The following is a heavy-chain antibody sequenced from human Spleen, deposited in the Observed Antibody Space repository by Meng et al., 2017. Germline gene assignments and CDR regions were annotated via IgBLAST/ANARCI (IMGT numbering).Heavy chain of an antibody. Sequence: SETLSLTCTVSGGSISSSSYYWGWIRQPPGKGLEWIGSIYYSGSTYYNPSLKSRVTISVDTSKNQFSLKLSSVTAADTAVYYCARGNLRAAAGTDDAFDIWGQGTMVTVSS. D-gene: IGHD6-13*01. J-gene: IGHJ3*02. CDR2: IYYSGST. V-gene: IGHV4-39*07. CDR3: ARGNLRAAAGTDDAFDI. CDR1: GGSISSSSYY.